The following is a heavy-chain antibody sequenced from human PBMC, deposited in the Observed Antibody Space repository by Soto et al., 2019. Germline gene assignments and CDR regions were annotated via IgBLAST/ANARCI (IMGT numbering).Heavy chain of an antibody. CDR2: INAGNGNT. V-gene: IGHV1-3*01. CDR3: ERDKIIRFLEWTQGGYYYGMDV. D-gene: IGHD3-3*01. Sequence: QVQLVQSGAEVKKPGASVKVSCKASGYTFTSYAMHWVRQAPGQRLEWMGWINAGNGNTKYSQTFQGRVTITRDTSAGTAYMELSSLRSEDKDVYYCERDKIIRFLEWTQGGYYYGMDVWGQGTTVTVSS. J-gene: IGHJ6*02. CDR1: GYTFTSYA.